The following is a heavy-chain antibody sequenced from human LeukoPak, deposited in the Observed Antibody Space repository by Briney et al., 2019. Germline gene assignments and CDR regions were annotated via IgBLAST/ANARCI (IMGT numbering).Heavy chain of an antibody. D-gene: IGHD3-22*01. Sequence: ASVKVSCKASGYTFTSYYMHWVRQAPGQGLEWMGIINPSGGSTSYAQKFQGRVTMTRDTSTSTVYIELSSLRSEDTAVYYCARGQYYYDSSGYHDAFDIWGQGTMVTVSS. J-gene: IGHJ3*02. CDR2: INPSGGST. CDR1: GYTFTSYY. V-gene: IGHV1-46*01. CDR3: ARGQYYYDSSGYHDAFDI.